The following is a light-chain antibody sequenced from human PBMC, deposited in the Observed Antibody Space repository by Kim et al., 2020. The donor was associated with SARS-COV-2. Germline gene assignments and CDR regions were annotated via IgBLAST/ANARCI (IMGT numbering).Light chain of an antibody. V-gene: IGLV6-57*03. CDR3: QSYDSSNQV. J-gene: IGLJ3*02. CDR2: EDD. CDR1: SGSIATSC. Sequence: GNTLTNPCTRSSGSIATSCVQWYQLRPGTAPTTVISEDDQRPSVVPDRFSGSIDSSSNSASLTISGLKTDDEADYYSQSYDSSNQVFGGGTRVTVL.